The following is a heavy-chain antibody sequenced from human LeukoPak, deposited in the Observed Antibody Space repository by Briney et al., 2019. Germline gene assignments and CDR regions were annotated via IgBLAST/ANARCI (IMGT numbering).Heavy chain of an antibody. Sequence: PSETLSLTCTVSGGSISSSSYYWGWIRQPPGKGLEWIGSIYYSGSTYYNPSLKSRVTISVDTSKNQFSLKLSSVTAADTAVYYCARDRAGRAFWSGPGEHAFDTWGQGTMVTVSS. CDR2: IYYSGST. D-gene: IGHD3-3*01. V-gene: IGHV4-39*02. CDR3: ARDRAGRAFWSGPGEHAFDT. CDR1: GGSISSSSYY. J-gene: IGHJ3*02.